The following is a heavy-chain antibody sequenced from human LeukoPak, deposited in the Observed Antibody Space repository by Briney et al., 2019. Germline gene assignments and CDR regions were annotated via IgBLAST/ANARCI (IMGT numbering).Heavy chain of an antibody. D-gene: IGHD6-19*01. CDR1: GGTFSSYT. J-gene: IGHJ4*02. V-gene: IGHV1-69*05. Sequence: ASVTVSCKASGGTFSSYTISWVRQAPGQGLEWMGRIIPIFGTANYAQKFQGRVTITTDESTSTAYMELSSLRSEDTAVYYCARHSDWSGWYKGGFDYWGQGTLVTVSS. CDR2: IIPIFGTA. CDR3: ARHSDWSGWYKGGFDY.